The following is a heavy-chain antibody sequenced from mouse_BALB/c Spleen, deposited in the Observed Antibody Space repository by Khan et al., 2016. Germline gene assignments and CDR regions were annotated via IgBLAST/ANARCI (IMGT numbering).Heavy chain of an antibody. CDR1: GYIFTTYY. CDR2: INPNSGGT. Sequence: QVQLQQPGAELVKPGASVKLSCKASGYIFTTYYLYWVKQRPGQGLEYIGGINPNSGGTNFNEKFKSKATLTVDKSSNTAYMQLSSLTSEDSAVYYCTRSHDAYYWFAYWGRGTLVTVSA. J-gene: IGHJ3*01. CDR3: TRSHDAYYWFAY. D-gene: IGHD2-3*01. V-gene: IGHV1S81*02.